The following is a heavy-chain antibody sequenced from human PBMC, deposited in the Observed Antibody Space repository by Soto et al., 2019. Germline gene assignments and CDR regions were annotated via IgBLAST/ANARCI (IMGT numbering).Heavy chain of an antibody. J-gene: IGHJ6*02. CDR1: GLTFSSYS. Sequence: GGSLRLSCGASGLTFSSYSIYWVRQAPGMGLEWVSSISSSSRYIYHADSVRGRFTISRDNAKNSLYLQINSLRAEDTAVYYCARDRLVAATSAPPYCYYGMDVWGQGTTVTVSS. V-gene: IGHV3-21*01. CDR2: ISSSSRYI. CDR3: ARDRLVAATSAPPYCYYGMDV. D-gene: IGHD2-15*01.